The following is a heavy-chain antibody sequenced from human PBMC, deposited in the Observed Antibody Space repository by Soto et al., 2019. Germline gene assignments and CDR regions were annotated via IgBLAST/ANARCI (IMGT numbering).Heavy chain of an antibody. CDR2: IKQDGSEK. Sequence: GGSLRLSCAASGFTFSIYWMSWVRQAPGKGLEWVANIKQDGSEKYYVDSVKGRFTISRDSAKNSLYLQMNSLRAEDTAVYYCARGRHIVVVTAITDYFDYWGQGTLVTVS. J-gene: IGHJ4*02. D-gene: IGHD2-21*02. CDR3: ARGRHIVVVTAITDYFDY. V-gene: IGHV3-7*04. CDR1: GFTFSIYW.